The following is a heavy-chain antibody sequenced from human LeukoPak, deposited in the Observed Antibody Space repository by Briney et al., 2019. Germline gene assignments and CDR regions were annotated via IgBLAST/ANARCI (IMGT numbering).Heavy chain of an antibody. D-gene: IGHD3-10*01. CDR1: GFTFSSYS. Sequence: GGSLRLSCAASGFTFSSYSMNWVRQAPGKGLEWVSIIYTGGNTYYADSVKGRFTISRDISKNTLYLQMNSLRAEDTAVYYCARDVLRGSGDYWGQGTLVTVSS. CDR3: ARDVLRGSGDY. CDR2: IYTGGNT. J-gene: IGHJ4*02. V-gene: IGHV3-66*01.